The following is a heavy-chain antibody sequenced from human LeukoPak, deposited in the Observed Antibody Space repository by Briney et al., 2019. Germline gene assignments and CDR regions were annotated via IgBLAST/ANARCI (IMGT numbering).Heavy chain of an antibody. D-gene: IGHD3-22*01. CDR2: FDPEDGET. Sequence: ASVKVSCKVSGYTLTELSMHWVRQAPGKGLEWMGGFDPEDGETIYAQKFQDRVTMTEDTSTDTAYMELSSLRSEDTAVYYCATLDSSGYYYGLDYWSQGTLVTVSS. V-gene: IGHV1-24*01. CDR3: ATLDSSGYYYGLDY. J-gene: IGHJ4*02. CDR1: GYTLTELS.